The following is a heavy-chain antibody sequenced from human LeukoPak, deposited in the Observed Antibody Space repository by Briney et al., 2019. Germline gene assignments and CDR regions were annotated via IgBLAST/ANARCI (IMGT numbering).Heavy chain of an antibody. J-gene: IGHJ5*02. V-gene: IGHV3-23*01. CDR2: ISGSGGST. D-gene: IGHD1-26*01. CDR1: GFTFSSYA. CDR3: ARDESGSYDINWFDP. Sequence: GGSLRLSCAASGFTFSSYAMSWVRQAPGKGLEWVSAISGSGGSTYYADSVKGRFTISRDNSKNTLYLQMNSLRAEDTAVYYCARDESGSYDINWFDPWGQGTLVTVSS.